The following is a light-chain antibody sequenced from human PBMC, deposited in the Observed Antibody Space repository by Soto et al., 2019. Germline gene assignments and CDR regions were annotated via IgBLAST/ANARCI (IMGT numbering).Light chain of an antibody. CDR3: MQSLQTPPT. V-gene: IGKV2-28*01. CDR2: LGS. CDR1: QSLLYSNGHNY. Sequence: DIVMTQSPVSLSVTPGEAASISCKSSQSLLYSNGHNYLDWYLLKPGQSPQLLIFLGSNRASGVPDRFSCSGSGTEFTLEISRVEADDVGVFYRMQSLQTPPTFGQGTKLEI. J-gene: IGKJ2*01.